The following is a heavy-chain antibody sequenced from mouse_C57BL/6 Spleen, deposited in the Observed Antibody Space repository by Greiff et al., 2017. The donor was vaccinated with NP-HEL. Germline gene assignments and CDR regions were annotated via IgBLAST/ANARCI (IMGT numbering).Heavy chain of an antibody. CDR3: AIEGTTVALDY. J-gene: IGHJ2*01. CDR2: IHPSDSDT. D-gene: IGHD1-1*01. CDR1: GYTFTSYW. V-gene: IGHV1-74*01. Sequence: QVQLQQPGAELVKPGASVKVSCKASGYTFTSYWMHWVKQRPGQGLEWIGRIHPSDSDTNYNQKFKGKATLTVDKSSSTAYMQLSSQTSEDSAVYNCAIEGTTVALDYWGQGTPLTVSS.